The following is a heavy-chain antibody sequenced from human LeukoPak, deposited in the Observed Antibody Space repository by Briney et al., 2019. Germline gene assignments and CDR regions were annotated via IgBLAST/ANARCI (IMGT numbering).Heavy chain of an antibody. CDR2: ISSGGGNT. CDR3: ARDVAGGEDY. J-gene: IGHJ4*02. CDR1: GFTVSSNS. V-gene: IGHV3-21*01. D-gene: IGHD3-16*01. Sequence: PGGSLRLSCTVSGFTVSSNSMSWVRQAPGTALEWVSGISSGGGNTYYADSVKGRFTISRDNAKNSLYLQMNSLRAEDTAVYYCARDVAGGEDYWGQGTLVTVSS.